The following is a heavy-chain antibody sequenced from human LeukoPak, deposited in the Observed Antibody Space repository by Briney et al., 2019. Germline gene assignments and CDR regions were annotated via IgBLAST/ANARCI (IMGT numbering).Heavy chain of an antibody. Sequence: SVKVSCKASGGTFSSYAISWMRQAPGQGLEWMGGIIPIFGTANYAQKFQGRVTITADESTSTAYMELSSLRSEDTAVYYCARSDLLGYCSSTSCYNWFDPWGQGTLVTVSS. CDR1: GGTFSSYA. CDR2: IIPIFGTA. J-gene: IGHJ5*02. CDR3: ARSDLLGYCSSTSCYNWFDP. V-gene: IGHV1-69*13. D-gene: IGHD2-2*01.